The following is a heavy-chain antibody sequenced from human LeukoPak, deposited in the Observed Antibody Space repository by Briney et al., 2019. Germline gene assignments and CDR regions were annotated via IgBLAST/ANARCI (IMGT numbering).Heavy chain of an antibody. Sequence: SETLSLTCTVSGGSISISSFYWGWIRQPPGKGLEWIGAMSHSGTTYYNPSLRSRVSISVDTSKNQFSLKLSSVTAADTAVYYCARHLSGWYDVGLHYWGQGTLVTVSS. J-gene: IGHJ4*02. CDR2: MSHSGTT. D-gene: IGHD6-19*01. V-gene: IGHV4-39*01. CDR1: GGSISISSFY. CDR3: ARHLSGWYDVGLHY.